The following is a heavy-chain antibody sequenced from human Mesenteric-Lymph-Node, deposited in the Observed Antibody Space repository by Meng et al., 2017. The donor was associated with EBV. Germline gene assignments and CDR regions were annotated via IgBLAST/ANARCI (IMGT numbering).Heavy chain of an antibody. J-gene: IGHJ4*02. V-gene: IGHV1-69*01. D-gene: IGHD3-10*01. CDR3: ARDSYYGSGTYYNVFDS. CDR1: GGTFRSYV. Sequence: QVQLGRAGAEVKKPGSSVKVSCKASGGTFRSYVISWVRQSPGQGLEWMGGIIPIFGTSDYAQKFQGSVTITADESTRTAYMELSSLRSEDTAVYYCARDSYYGSGTYYNVFDSWGQGTLVTVSS. CDR2: IIPIFGTS.